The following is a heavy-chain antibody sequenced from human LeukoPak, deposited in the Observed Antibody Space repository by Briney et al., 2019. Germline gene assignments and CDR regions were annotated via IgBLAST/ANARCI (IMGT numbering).Heavy chain of an antibody. V-gene: IGHV4-39*01. Sequence: SETLSLTCTVSGGSVSASTYYYWGWIRQPPGKGLEWIGSIHYSGTTYYNPSLKSRVTISVDTSKNQFSLKLNSVTTADTAVYYCARHDYRDYSPGTNWFDPWGQGTLVTVSS. CDR1: GGSVSASTYYY. CDR3: ARHDYRDYSPGTNWFDP. D-gene: IGHD4-17*01. CDR2: IHYSGTT. J-gene: IGHJ5*02.